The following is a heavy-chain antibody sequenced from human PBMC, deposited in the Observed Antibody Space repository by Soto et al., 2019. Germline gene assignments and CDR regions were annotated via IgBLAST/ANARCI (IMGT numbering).Heavy chain of an antibody. V-gene: IGHV1-69*12. Sequence: QVLLVQSGAEVKKPGSSVKISCKTSGGTFGTFAITWVRLAPGRGLEWMGVIIPGFAAPTYAQTLQGRVSITADESTSTAYMELRGLTFDDAAVYYCARDRLMRGNSYYYGMDVWGQGTTVTVSS. CDR2: IIPGFAAP. CDR3: ARDRLMRGNSYYYGMDV. CDR1: GGTFGTFA. J-gene: IGHJ6*02. D-gene: IGHD2-21*02.